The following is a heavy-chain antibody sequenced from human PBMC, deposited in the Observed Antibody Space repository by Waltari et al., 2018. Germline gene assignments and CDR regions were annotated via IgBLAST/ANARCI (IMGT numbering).Heavy chain of an antibody. J-gene: IGHJ4*02. CDR1: GYSISSGYY. CDR3: ARYSSGSYYFDY. Sequence: QVQLQESGPGLVKPSETLSLTCAVSGYSISSGYYWGWIRQPPGKGLEWIGRIYHSGGTAVNPSLKSRVTIAVDTSKNQFSLKLSAVTAADTAVYYCARYSSGSYYFDYWGQGTLVTVSS. CDR2: IYHSGGT. V-gene: IGHV4-38-2*01. D-gene: IGHD6-19*01.